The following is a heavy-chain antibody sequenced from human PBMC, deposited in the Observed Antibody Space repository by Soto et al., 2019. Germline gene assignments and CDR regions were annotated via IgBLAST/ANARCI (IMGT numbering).Heavy chain of an antibody. CDR2: ISGCGGST. CDR1: GFTFTSYG. V-gene: IGHV3-23*01. Sequence: LRLSCAASGFTFTSYGMTWVRQAPGKGLEWVSIISGCGGSTAYADSVKGQFAISRDNSKNTLYLQMNSLRAEGTAVYYCAKVSAYSSGYVDYWGQGTLVTVSS. J-gene: IGHJ4*02. D-gene: IGHD5-18*01. CDR3: AKVSAYSSGYVDY.